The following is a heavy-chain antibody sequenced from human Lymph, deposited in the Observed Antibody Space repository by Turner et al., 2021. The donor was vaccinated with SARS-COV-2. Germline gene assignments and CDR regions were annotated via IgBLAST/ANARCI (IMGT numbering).Heavy chain of an antibody. CDR1: GIIISRNS. CDR3: ARDLGTYGMDV. V-gene: IGHV3-53*02. Sequence: EVQLVDTGGGLIQPGGSLRLSCAASGIIISRNSMNWVRQAPGKGLEWVSVIYSGGTTYYADSVKGRFTISRDNSKNTLYLQMNSLRVEDTAVYYCARDLGTYGMDVWGQGTTVTVSS. D-gene: IGHD6-13*01. CDR2: IYSGGTT. J-gene: IGHJ6*02.